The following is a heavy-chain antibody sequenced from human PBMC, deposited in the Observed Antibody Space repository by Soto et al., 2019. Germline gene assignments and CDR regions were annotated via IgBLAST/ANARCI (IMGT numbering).Heavy chain of an antibody. D-gene: IGHD5-12*01. J-gene: IGHJ4*02. Sequence: EVQLVESGGGLVQPGGSLRLSCAASGFTFSSYAMHWVRQAPGKGLEYVSVINTNGGTTYYANSVKGRFTISRDNSKNTLYLQMGSLSAEDMAVYYCARGSNGYHFDYWGQGTLVTVSS. CDR1: GFTFSSYA. CDR3: ARGSNGYHFDY. V-gene: IGHV3-64*01. CDR2: INTNGGTT.